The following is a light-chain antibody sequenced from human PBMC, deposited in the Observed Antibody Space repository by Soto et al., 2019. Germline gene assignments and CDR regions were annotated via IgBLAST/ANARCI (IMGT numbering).Light chain of an antibody. CDR2: EVS. J-gene: IGLJ3*02. CDR3: SSYAGSNNWV. V-gene: IGLV2-8*01. CDR1: SSDVGGYNY. Sequence: QSALTQPPSASGSPGQSVTISCTGTSSDVGGYNYVSWYQQHPGKAPKLMIYEVSKRPSGVPDRFSGSKSGNTASLTVSGLQAEDEDDDYCSSYAGSNNWVFGGGTKLTVL.